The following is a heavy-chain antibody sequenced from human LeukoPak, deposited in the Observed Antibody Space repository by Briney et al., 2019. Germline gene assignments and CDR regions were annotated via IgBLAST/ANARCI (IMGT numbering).Heavy chain of an antibody. Sequence: SETLSLTRTVSVGSISSSRLYGRGIRQPPEKGVERLGSFYCSGRTYYIPSLTSRVPISVDTSKNQFSLKLSSVTAADTAVYYCARRLFFGRATVTAFDIWGQGRMVTVSS. J-gene: IGHJ3*02. CDR3: ARRLFFGRATVTAFDI. D-gene: IGHD4-17*01. CDR1: VGSISSSRLY. V-gene: IGHV4-39*01. CDR2: FYCSGRT.